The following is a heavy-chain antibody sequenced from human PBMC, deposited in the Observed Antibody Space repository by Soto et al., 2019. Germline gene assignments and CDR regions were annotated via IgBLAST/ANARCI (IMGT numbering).Heavy chain of an antibody. J-gene: IGHJ4*02. V-gene: IGHV3-7*05. CDR2: IKQDGSEK. D-gene: IGHD6-13*01. CDR1: GFTFSSYW. Sequence: GGSLRLSCAASGFTFSSYWMTWVRQAPGKGLQWVANIKQDGSEKDYVDSVKGRFTSSRDKPQNALYLQMNSLRAEDTAVYYCARVIPTTAAGTDYWGQGTLVTVSS. CDR3: ARVIPTTAAGTDY.